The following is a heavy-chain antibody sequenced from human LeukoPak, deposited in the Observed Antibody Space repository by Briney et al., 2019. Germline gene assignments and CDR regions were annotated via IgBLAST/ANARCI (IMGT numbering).Heavy chain of an antibody. Sequence: SETLSLTCTVSGGSISSSSYYWGWIRQPPGKGLECIGSIYYSGSTYYNPSLKSRVTISVDTSKNQFSLKLSSVTAADTAVYYCARGQTTVTRDWFDPWGQGTLVTVSS. CDR1: GGSISSSSYY. CDR3: ARGQTTVTRDWFDP. D-gene: IGHD4-11*01. J-gene: IGHJ5*02. V-gene: IGHV4-39*01. CDR2: IYYSGST.